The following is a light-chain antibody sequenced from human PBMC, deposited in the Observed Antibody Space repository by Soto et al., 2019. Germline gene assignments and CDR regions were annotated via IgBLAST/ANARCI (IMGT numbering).Light chain of an antibody. CDR3: SAYTVSRNYV. CDR2: GTS. Sequence: QSVLTQPPSVSGAPGQRVTIACTGNNSNIGTGFDVHWYRHFPGAAPKLLLSGTSHRPSGVPDRFSGSKSGTSASLAITGLQADEEADYYCSAYTVSRNYVFGTGTKLTVL. V-gene: IGLV1-40*01. J-gene: IGLJ1*01. CDR1: NSNIGTGFD.